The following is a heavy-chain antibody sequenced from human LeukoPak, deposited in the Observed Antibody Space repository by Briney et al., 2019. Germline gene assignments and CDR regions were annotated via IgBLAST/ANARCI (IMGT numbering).Heavy chain of an antibody. CDR3: TTDSASSGWYSGAREGY. Sequence: GGSLRLSCAASGFTFSNAWMSWVRQAPGKGLEWVGRIKSKTDGGTTDYAAPVKGRFTISRDDSKNTLYLQMNSLKTEDTAVYYCTTDSASSGWYSGAREGYWGQGTLVTVSS. V-gene: IGHV3-15*01. CDR2: IKSKTDGGTT. CDR1: GFTFSNAW. D-gene: IGHD6-19*01. J-gene: IGHJ4*02.